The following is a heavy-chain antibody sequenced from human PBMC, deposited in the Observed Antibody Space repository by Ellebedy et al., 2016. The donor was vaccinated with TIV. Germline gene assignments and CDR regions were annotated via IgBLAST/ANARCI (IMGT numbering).Heavy chain of an antibody. J-gene: IGHJ4*02. D-gene: IGHD1-26*01. Sequence: GESLKISCAASGFTVSSYAISWVRQEQGKGREWVSAISGSGGRTYYADSVKGRFTISRDNSKNTLYLQMNSLRAEDKAVYYCEKEGDSGSYVTGSVFDYWGQGTLVTVSS. V-gene: IGHV3-23*01. CDR2: ISGSGGRT. CDR3: EKEGDSGSYVTGSVFDY. CDR1: GFTVSSYA.